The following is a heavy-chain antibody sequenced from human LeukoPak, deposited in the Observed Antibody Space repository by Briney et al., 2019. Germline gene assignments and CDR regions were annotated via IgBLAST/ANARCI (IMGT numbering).Heavy chain of an antibody. CDR2: IYYSGST. J-gene: IGHJ4*02. CDR1: GGSISSYY. Sequence: PSETLSLTCTVSGGSISSYYWSWIRQPPGKGLEWIGYIYYSGSTNYNPSLKSRVTISVDTSKNQFSLKLSSVTAADTAVYYCARDSYDSSGYLDYWGQGTLVTVSS. D-gene: IGHD3-22*01. CDR3: ARDSYDSSGYLDY. V-gene: IGHV4-59*01.